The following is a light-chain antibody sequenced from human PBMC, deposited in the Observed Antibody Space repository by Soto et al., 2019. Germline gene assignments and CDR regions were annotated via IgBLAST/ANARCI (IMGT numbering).Light chain of an antibody. CDR1: SSDVGGYNF. J-gene: IGLJ1*01. CDR3: SSYTSSTTQV. Sequence: SALTRPASVSVFPGHLIAISCTGTSSDVGGYNFVSWYQQHPGKAPKLMIYDVSDRPSGVSNRFSGSKSGNTASLTISGLQAEDEADYYCSSYTSSTTQVFGTGTKVTVL. CDR2: DVS. V-gene: IGLV2-14*01.